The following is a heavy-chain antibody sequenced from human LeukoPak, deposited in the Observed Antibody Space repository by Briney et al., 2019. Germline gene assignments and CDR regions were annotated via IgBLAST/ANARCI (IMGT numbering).Heavy chain of an antibody. J-gene: IGHJ4*02. CDR2: IYYSGST. Sequence: SETLSLTCTVSGGSISSSSYYWGWIRQPPGKGLEWIGSIYYSGSTNYNPSLKSRVTISVDTSKNQFSLKLSSVTAADTAVYYCARGSSLNPYYFDYWGQGTLVTVSS. CDR3: ARGSSLNPYYFDY. D-gene: IGHD6-6*01. CDR1: GGSISSSSYY. V-gene: IGHV4-39*07.